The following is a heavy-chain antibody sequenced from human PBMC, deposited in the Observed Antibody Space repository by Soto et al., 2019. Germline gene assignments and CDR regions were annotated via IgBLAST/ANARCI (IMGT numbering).Heavy chain of an antibody. J-gene: IGHJ4*02. CDR2: SRSSSTI. V-gene: IGHV3-48*01. CDR3: ARDLAGGIPDY. CDR1: GFTLSRYS. D-gene: IGHD6-13*01. Sequence: EVPLVESGGGLVQPGGSLRLSCVASGFTLSRYSISRSSSTIYYADSVKGRFTISRDNTENSLYLQMNSLRAEDTAVYYCARDLAGGIPDYWGQGTRVTVSS.